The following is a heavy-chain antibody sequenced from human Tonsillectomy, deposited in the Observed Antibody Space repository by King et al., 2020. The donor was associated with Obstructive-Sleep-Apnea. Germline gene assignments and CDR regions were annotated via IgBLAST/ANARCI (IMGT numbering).Heavy chain of an antibody. CDR1: GFTFSTYA. CDR2: IPYDGSHK. CDR3: ARTAVDPYSSSGYYYYYGMDV. J-gene: IGHJ6*01. V-gene: IGHV3-30-3*01. Sequence: QLVQSGGGVVQPGRSLRLSCAASGFTFSTYAMHWVRQVPGKGLEWVAVIPYDGSHKYYADSLKGRFTISRDNSKNTLYLQMNSLRPEDTAVYYCARTAVDPYSSSGYYYYYGMDVWGQGTTVTVSS. D-gene: IGHD6-13*01.